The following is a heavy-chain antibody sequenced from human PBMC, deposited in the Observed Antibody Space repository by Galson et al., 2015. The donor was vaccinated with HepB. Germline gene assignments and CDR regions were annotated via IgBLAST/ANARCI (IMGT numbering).Heavy chain of an antibody. CDR1: GYTFTSYG. Sequence: SVKVSCKASGYTFTSYGISWVRQAPGQGLEWMGWISAYNGNTNYAQKLQGRVTMTTDTSTSTAYMELRSLRSDDTAVYYWARTNAVAGTETPPDYWGQGTLVTVSS. V-gene: IGHV1-18*04. CDR3: ARTNAVAGTETPPDY. J-gene: IGHJ4*02. CDR2: ISAYNGNT. D-gene: IGHD6-19*01.